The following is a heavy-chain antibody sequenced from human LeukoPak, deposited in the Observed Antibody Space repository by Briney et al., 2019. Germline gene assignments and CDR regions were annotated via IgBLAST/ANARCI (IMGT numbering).Heavy chain of an antibody. V-gene: IGHV4-59*12. CDR1: GGSINSDY. CDR3: ARVSYYDSSGYYYGYYYYGMDV. Sequence: SETLSLTCSVSGGSINSDYWNWLRQPPGKGLEWIGYIYHSGSTNYNPSLKSRVTISVDTSKNQFSLKLSSVTAADTAVYYCARVSYYDSSGYYYGYYYYGMDVWGQGTTVTVSS. D-gene: IGHD3-22*01. CDR2: IYHSGST. J-gene: IGHJ6*02.